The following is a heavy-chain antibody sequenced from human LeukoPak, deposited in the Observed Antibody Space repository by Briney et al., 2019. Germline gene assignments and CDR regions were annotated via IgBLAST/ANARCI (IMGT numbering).Heavy chain of an antibody. J-gene: IGHJ6*03. CDR3: ARRVANGYLPWDYYYMDV. CDR1: GGSISSGSYY. D-gene: IGHD5-24*01. V-gene: IGHV4-61*02. Sequence: SETLSLTCTVSGGSISSGSYYWTWIRQPAGKGLEWIGRIYTSGSTNYNPSLKSRVTISVGTSKNQFSLKLSSVTAADTAVYYCARRVANGYLPWDYYYMDVWGKGTTVTVSS. CDR2: IYTSGST.